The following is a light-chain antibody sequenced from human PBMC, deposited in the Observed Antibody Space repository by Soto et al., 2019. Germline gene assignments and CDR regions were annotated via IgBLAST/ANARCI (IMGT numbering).Light chain of an antibody. CDR1: QSISSW. J-gene: IGKJ1*01. CDR2: KAS. CDR3: QHYNSYSEA. Sequence: DIQLTQSPSFLSASVGDTVTITCRASQSISSWLAWYQQKPGKAPKLLIYKASSLESGVPSRFSGSGSGTEFTLTISSLQPDDFATYYCQHYNSYSEAFGQGTKVDIK. V-gene: IGKV1-5*03.